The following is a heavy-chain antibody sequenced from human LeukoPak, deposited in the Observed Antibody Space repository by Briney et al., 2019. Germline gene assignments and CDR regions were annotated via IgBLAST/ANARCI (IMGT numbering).Heavy chain of an antibody. V-gene: IGHV3-43*02. CDR2: ISGDGGST. Sequence: GGSLRLSCAASGFTFGGYAMHWVRQAPGKGLEWVSLISGDGGSTYYADSVKGRFTISRDNSKNSLYLQMNSLRADHTAVYYCAKGTLGADHQNYGVDVWGQGTTVTVSS. J-gene: IGHJ6*02. CDR1: GFTFGGYA. CDR3: AKGTLGADHQNYGVDV. D-gene: IGHD1-14*01.